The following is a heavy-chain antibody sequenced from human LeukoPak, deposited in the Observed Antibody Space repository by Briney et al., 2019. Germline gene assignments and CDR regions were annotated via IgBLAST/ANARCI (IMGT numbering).Heavy chain of an antibody. D-gene: IGHD2-21*02. CDR3: ARNTETAIPMPYYFDY. V-gene: IGHV1-3*04. CDR1: GYTFTSYA. Sequence: ASVKVSCKASGYTFTSYAMHWVRQAPGQRLECMGWINTGNGNTKYSQKFQGRVTITRDTSASTAYMDLSSLRSEDTAVYYCARNTETAIPMPYYFDYWGQGTLVTVSS. J-gene: IGHJ4*02. CDR2: INTGNGNT.